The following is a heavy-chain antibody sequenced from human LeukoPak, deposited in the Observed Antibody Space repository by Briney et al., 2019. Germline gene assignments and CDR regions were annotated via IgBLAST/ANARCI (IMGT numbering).Heavy chain of an antibody. D-gene: IGHD3-10*01. CDR2: ISSSGSTI. Sequence: QPGGSLRLSCAASGFTFSSYEMNWVRQAPGKGLEWVSHISSSGSTIYYADSVKGRFTISRDNAKNSLYLQMNSLRAEDTAVYYCARDVYYGSGSPRLDYWGQGTLVTVSS. J-gene: IGHJ4*02. CDR1: GFTFSSYE. CDR3: ARDVYYGSGSPRLDY. V-gene: IGHV3-48*03.